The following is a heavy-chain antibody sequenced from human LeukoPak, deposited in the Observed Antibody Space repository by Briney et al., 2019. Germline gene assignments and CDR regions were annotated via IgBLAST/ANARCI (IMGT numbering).Heavy chain of an antibody. D-gene: IGHD2-2*02. CDR1: GGSFSGYY. CDR3: ARGYCSSTSCYTHWFDP. J-gene: IGHJ5*02. CDR2: INHSGST. Sequence: PSETLSLTCAVYGGSFSGYYWSWIRQPPGKGLEWIGEINHSGSTNYNPSLKSRVTISVDTSKNQFSLKPSSVTAADTAVYYCARGYCSSTSCYTHWFDPWGQGTLVTVSS. V-gene: IGHV4-34*01.